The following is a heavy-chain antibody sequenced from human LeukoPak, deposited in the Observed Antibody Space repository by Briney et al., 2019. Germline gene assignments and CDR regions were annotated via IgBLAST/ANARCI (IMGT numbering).Heavy chain of an antibody. V-gene: IGHV4-39*01. CDR3: ARHRAGYHLDW. Sequence: PSETLSLTFTVSGASINSSGYYWGWIRQPPGKGLEWIGSHYSGSTYYNPSLKSRVTISVDTSKNHFSLKLNSVTAADTAVYYCARHRAGYHLDWWGQGTLVTVSS. CDR1: GASINSSGYY. D-gene: IGHD3-9*01. CDR2: HYSGST. J-gene: IGHJ4*02.